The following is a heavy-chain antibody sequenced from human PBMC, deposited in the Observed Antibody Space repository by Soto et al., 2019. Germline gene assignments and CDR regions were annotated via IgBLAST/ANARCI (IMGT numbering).Heavy chain of an antibody. J-gene: IGHJ5*02. CDR1: GVSIDNFF. CDR3: ARDRGGITVSSKPLGEWFDP. V-gene: IGHV4-59*03. Sequence: QVQLQESGPGLLRPSETLSLTCTVSGVSIDNFFWSWIRQIPGKGLEWIGYVYQCGTTAYRSEGDTTSYNPSLESRATISLDLPKNQFSLKLTSVTAADTAVYYCARDRGGITVSSKPLGEWFDPWGQGTLVTVSS. CDR2: VYQCGTTAYRSEGDTT. D-gene: IGHD6-19*01.